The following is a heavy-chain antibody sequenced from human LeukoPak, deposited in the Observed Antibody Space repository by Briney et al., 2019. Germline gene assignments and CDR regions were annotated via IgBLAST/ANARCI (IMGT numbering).Heavy chain of an antibody. CDR2: LIPIFGTA. J-gene: IGHJ3*02. CDR3: ASRLAAALSPDAFDI. Sequence: SVKVSCKASGGTISSYAISWVRQAPGQGLEWMGRLIPIFGTANYAQKFQGRVTMTRDTSISTAYMELSRLRSDDTAVYYCASRLAAALSPDAFDIWGQGTMVTVSS. CDR1: GGTISSYA. D-gene: IGHD6-13*01. V-gene: IGHV1-69*05.